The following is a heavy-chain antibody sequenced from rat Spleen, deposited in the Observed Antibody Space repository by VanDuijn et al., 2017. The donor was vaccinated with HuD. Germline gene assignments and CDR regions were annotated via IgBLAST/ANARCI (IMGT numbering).Heavy chain of an antibody. Sequence: EVQLAESGGGLVQPGRSLKLSCAASGFTFSDYYMAWVRQAPTKGLEWVASISYAGGSTYYRDSVKGRFTISRDNAKSSLYLQMDSLRSEDTATYYCTTDPGKLPGYNAHYWYFDFWGPGTMVTVSS. CDR2: ISYAGGST. CDR3: TTDPGKLPGYNAHYWYFDF. J-gene: IGHJ1*01. CDR1: GFTFSDYY. V-gene: IGHV5-20*01. D-gene: IGHD1-4*01.